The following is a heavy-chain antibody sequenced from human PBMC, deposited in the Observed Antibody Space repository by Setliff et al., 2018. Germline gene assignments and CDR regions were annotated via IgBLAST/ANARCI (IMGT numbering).Heavy chain of an antibody. Sequence: TSETLSLTCTVSGGSISSGSYYWSWIRQPAGKGLEWIGHIYTSGSTNYNPSLKSRVTISVDTSKNQFSLKLSSVTAADTAVYYCARDGYYSDSSGYYKIFDYWCQGTLVTVSS. CDR3: ARDGYYSDSSGYYKIFDY. J-gene: IGHJ4*02. D-gene: IGHD3-22*01. V-gene: IGHV4-61*09. CDR1: GGSISSGSYY. CDR2: IYTSGST.